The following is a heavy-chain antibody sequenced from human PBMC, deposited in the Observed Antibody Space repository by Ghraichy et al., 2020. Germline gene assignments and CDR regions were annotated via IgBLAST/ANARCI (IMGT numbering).Heavy chain of an antibody. CDR3: ARERNMDYYDSSGYNNWFDP. CDR1: GGSISSYY. CDR2: IYYSGST. Sequence: SETLSLTCTVSGGSISSYYWSWIRQPPGKGLEWIGYIYYSGSTNYNPSLKSRVTISVDTSKNQFSLKLSSVTAADTAVYYCARERNMDYYDSSGYNNWFDPWGQGTLVTVSS. D-gene: IGHD3-22*01. J-gene: IGHJ5*02. V-gene: IGHV4-59*01.